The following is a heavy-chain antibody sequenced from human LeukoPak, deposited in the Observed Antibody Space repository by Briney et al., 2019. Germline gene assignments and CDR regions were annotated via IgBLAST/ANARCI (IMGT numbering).Heavy chain of an antibody. V-gene: IGHV3-74*01. CDR1: GFTFSSYW. CDR2: INSDGSST. CDR3: AKDGKRGYSYGSRPSWFDP. J-gene: IGHJ5*02. D-gene: IGHD5-18*01. Sequence: GGSLRLSCAASGFTFSSYWMHWVRHAPGKGLEWVSRINSDGSSTSYADSVKGRFTISRDNSKNTLYLQMNSLRAEDTAVYYCAKDGKRGYSYGSRPSWFDPWGQGTLVTVSS.